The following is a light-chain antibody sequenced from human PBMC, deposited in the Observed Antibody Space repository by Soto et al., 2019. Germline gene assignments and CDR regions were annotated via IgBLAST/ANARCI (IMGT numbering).Light chain of an antibody. CDR1: QDISTF. V-gene: IGKV1-9*01. CDR3: QHLHSYWGT. CDR2: AAS. Sequence: IQLTQSPSSLSASIGDRVTITCRPGQDISTFLAWYQQTPRKAPKLLIYAASTLQSGLPSRFSGRGSGTDFTLTIIYLQPEDFATCYCQHLHSYWGTFGRGTNVDIK. J-gene: IGKJ3*01.